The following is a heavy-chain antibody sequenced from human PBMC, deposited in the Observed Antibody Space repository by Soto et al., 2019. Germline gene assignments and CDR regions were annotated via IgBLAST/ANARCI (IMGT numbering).Heavy chain of an antibody. CDR2: IYYSGST. J-gene: IGHJ4*02. V-gene: IGHV4-39*01. Sequence: PSETLSLTCTVSGGSISSSSYYWGWIRQPPGKGLEWIGSIYYSGSTYYNPSLKSRVTISVDTSKNQFSLKLSSVTAADTAVYYCARHDYGDYGQLGVTDYWGQGTLVTGSS. CDR3: ARHDYGDYGQLGVTDY. CDR1: GGSISSSSYY. D-gene: IGHD4-17*01.